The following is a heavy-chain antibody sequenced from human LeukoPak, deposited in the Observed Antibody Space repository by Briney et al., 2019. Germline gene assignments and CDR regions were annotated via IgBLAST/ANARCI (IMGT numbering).Heavy chain of an antibody. V-gene: IGHV1-8*01. D-gene: IGHD5-12*01. CDR2: MNPNSGIT. CDR3: ARESGYSGYDSFDY. CDR1: GYTFTSYD. Sequence: ASVKVSCKASGYTFTSYDINWVRQATGQGLEWMGWMNPNSGITGYAQKFQGRVTMTRNTSISTAYMELSSLRSEDTAVYYCARESGYSGYDSFDYWGQGTLVTVSS. J-gene: IGHJ4*02.